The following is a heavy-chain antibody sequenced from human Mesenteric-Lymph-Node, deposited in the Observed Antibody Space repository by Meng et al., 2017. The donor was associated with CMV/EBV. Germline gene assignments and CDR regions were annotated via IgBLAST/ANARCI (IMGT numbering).Heavy chain of an antibody. D-gene: IGHD2-2*01. V-gene: IGHV1-2*02. CDR3: ARGILRDIVVVPAAMWSWFDP. J-gene: IGHJ5*02. CDR1: GYY. CDR2: INPKSDST. Sequence: GYYMRWVRQTPGQGLEWMGWINPKSDSTNYAQKFQGRVTMTRDTSISTAYMELSRLRSDDTAVYYCARGILRDIVVVPAAMWSWFDPWGQGTLVTVSS.